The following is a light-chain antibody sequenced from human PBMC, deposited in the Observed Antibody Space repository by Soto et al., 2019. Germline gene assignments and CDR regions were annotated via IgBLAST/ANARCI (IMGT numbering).Light chain of an antibody. Sequence: EIVLTQSPATLSLSPGERATLSCRASQSVSSYLAWYQQKPGQAPRLLIYDASNRATGIPARFSGSGSGTDFTLTISSLEPEEFAVYYCQQRINWPRWTFGQGTKVEIK. J-gene: IGKJ1*01. CDR2: DAS. CDR1: QSVSSY. V-gene: IGKV3-11*01. CDR3: QQRINWPRWT.